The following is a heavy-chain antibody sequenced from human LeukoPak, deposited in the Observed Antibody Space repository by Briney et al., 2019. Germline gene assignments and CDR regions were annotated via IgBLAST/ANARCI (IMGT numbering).Heavy chain of an antibody. CDR2: IYHSGST. D-gene: IGHD4-17*01. J-gene: IGHJ4*02. CDR3: ARDPLSTVTTSGDY. V-gene: IGHV4-4*02. CDR1: GGSISSSNW. Sequence: GTLSLTCAVSGGSISSSNWWSWVRRPPGKGLEWIGEIYHSGSTNYNPSLKSRVTISVDKSKNQFSLKLSSVTAADTAVYYCARDPLSTVTTSGDYWGQGTLVTVSS.